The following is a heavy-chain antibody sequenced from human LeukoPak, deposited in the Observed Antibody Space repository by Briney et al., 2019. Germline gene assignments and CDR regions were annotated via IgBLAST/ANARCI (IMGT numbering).Heavy chain of an antibody. J-gene: IGHJ6*02. CDR3: AKSYSSAWYAYSMDV. D-gene: IGHD6-13*01. CDR1: GFTFNTYA. Sequence: GGSLRLSCAASGFTFNTYAMSRVRQAPRKGLEWVSTISGSGGGTYYADSVKGRFTISRDNSKNTLYLQMNSLRAEDTAVYFCAKSYSSAWYAYSMDVWGQGTTVTVSS. V-gene: IGHV3-23*01. CDR2: ISGSGGGT.